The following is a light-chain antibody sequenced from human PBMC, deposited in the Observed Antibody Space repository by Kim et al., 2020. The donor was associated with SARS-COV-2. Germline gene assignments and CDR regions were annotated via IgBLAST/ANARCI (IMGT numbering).Light chain of an antibody. V-gene: IGLV1-44*01. CDR2: SNN. CDR3: VSWDDSLNGYV. CDR1: TSNVGGNS. J-gene: IGLJ1*01. Sequence: SVLTQPPSASGTPGQRVALSCSGSTSNVGGNSITWYQQFPGKAPKLLMHSNNQRPSGVPDRFSGSKSGTSASLAISGLQSEDEADYYCVSWDDSLNGYVFGTGTKVTVL.